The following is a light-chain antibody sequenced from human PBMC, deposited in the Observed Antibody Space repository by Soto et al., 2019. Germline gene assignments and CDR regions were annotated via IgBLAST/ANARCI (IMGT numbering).Light chain of an antibody. Sequence: EIVMTQFPATLSVSPGERATLSCRASHSISSTLAWYQHQPGQTHRRLIYDGWTMSTGSPALLRGIGSGTYFILIITSLQSEAFPAYYCEHYKTCPISFGGGTNVDI. J-gene: IGKJ4*01. CDR3: EHYKTCPIS. V-gene: IGKV3D-15*01. CDR1: HSISST. CDR2: DGW.